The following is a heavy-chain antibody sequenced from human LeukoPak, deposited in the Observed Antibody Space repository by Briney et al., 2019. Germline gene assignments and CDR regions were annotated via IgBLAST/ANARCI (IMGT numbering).Heavy chain of an antibody. CDR1: GGSISSYY. V-gene: IGHV4-59*08. CDR2: IYYSGST. Sequence: SETLSLTCTVSGGSISSYYWSWIRQPPGKGLEWIGYIYYSGSTNYNPSLKSRVTISVDTSKNQFSLKLSSVTAADTAVYYCARHVGSYGFFDYWGQGTLVTVSS. J-gene: IGHJ4*02. CDR3: ARHVGSYGFFDY. D-gene: IGHD5-18*01.